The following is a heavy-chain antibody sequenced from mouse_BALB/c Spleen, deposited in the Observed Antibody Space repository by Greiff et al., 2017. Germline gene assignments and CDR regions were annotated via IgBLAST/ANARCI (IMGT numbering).Heavy chain of an antibody. CDR1: GFTFSDYY. CDR3: ARQGYYGNFYYAMDY. Sequence: EVHLVESGGGLVKPGGSLKLSCAASGFTFSDYYMYWVRQTPEKRLEWVATISDGGSYTYYPDSVKGRFTISRDNAKNTLYLQMSSLKSEDTAMYYCARQGYYGNFYYAMDYWGQGTSVTVSS. CDR2: ISDGGSYT. D-gene: IGHD2-1*01. J-gene: IGHJ4*01. V-gene: IGHV5-4*02.